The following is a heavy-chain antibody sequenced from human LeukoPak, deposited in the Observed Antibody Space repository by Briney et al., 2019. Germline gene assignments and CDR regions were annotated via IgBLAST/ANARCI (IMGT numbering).Heavy chain of an antibody. CDR1: VFTSSTYD. J-gene: IGHJ4*02. V-gene: IGHV3-48*01. D-gene: IGHD6-19*01. CDR3: ARANTHDRGCRIFDS. Sequence: GGSLRLSCAASVFTSSTYDMSWVRRAPGTGLEWVSYITRSVAIYYADTVKGRFTISRDNAKNSLSLQMNSLRAEDTAVYYCARANTHDRGCRIFDSWGQVTLVTASP. CDR2: ITRSVAI.